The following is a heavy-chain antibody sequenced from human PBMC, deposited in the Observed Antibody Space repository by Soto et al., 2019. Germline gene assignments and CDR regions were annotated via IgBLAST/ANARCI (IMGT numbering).Heavy chain of an antibody. D-gene: IGHD3-3*01. V-gene: IGHV1-69*12. Sequence: QVQLVQSGAEVKKPGSSVKVSCKASGGTFSSYAISWVRQAPGQGLEWMGGIIPIFGTANYAQKFQGRVTITAAESTSTAYMELSSLRSEDTAVYYCAISSTGPEGGYYHFDYWGQGTLVTVSS. CDR3: AISSTGPEGGYYHFDY. J-gene: IGHJ4*02. CDR1: GGTFSSYA. CDR2: IIPIFGTA.